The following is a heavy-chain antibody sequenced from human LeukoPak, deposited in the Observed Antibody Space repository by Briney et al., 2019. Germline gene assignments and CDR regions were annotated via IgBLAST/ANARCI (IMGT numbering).Heavy chain of an antibody. Sequence: PGGSLRLSCAASGFTFSSYGMHWVRQAPGKGLEWVAVISYDGSNKYYADSVKGRFTISRDNSKNTLYLQMNSLRAEDTAVYYCARTGYSSVRGYFDYWGQGTLVTVSS. J-gene: IGHJ4*02. CDR1: GFTFSSYG. CDR2: ISYDGSNK. D-gene: IGHD6-25*01. CDR3: ARTGYSSVRGYFDY. V-gene: IGHV3-30*03.